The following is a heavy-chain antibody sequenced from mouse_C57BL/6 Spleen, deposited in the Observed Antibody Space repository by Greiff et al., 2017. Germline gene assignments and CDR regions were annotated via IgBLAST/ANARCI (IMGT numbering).Heavy chain of an antibody. CDR1: GYTFTSYW. D-gene: IGHD2-4*01. CDR3: ARSDYGYFDY. Sequence: QVQLQQPGAELVRPGSSVKLSCKASGYTFTSYWMHWVKQRPIQGLEWIGNIDPSDSETHYNQKFKDKATLTVDKSSSTAYMQLRSLTSEDSAVYYCARSDYGYFDYWGQGTTLTVSS. V-gene: IGHV1-52*01. J-gene: IGHJ2*01. CDR2: IDPSDSET.